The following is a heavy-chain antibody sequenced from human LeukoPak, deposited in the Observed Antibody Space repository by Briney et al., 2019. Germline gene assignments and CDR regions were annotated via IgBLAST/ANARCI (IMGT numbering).Heavy chain of an antibody. CDR1: GYSISSGYY. J-gene: IGHJ4*02. CDR3: ARAVTIFGVGG. Sequence: SETLSLTCAVSGYSISSGYYWGWSRQPPGKGLEWIGSIYHSGSTYYNPSLKSRVTISVDTSKNQFSLKLSSVTAADTAVYYCARAVTIFGVGGWGQGTLVTVSS. D-gene: IGHD3-3*01. CDR2: IYHSGST. V-gene: IGHV4-38-2*01.